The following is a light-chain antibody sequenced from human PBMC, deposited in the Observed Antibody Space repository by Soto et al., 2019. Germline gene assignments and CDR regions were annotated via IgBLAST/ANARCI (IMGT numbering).Light chain of an antibody. V-gene: IGKV3-15*01. Sequence: EIVMTQSPATLSVSPGERATLSCRASQSVGSKLAWYQQKPGQAPRLLIYGASTRAIGIPARFSGSGSGTEFTLTISSLQSEDFAVYYCQQYGTSFPTFAQGTKVDI. CDR2: GAS. CDR1: QSVGSK. CDR3: QQYGTSFPT. J-gene: IGKJ1*01.